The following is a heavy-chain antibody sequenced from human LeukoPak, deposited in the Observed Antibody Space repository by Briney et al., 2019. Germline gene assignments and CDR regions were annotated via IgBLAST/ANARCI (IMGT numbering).Heavy chain of an antibody. CDR1: GYTLTSYG. CDR2: ISAYNGNT. CDR3: ARDDWGYCSSTSCYFGAFDI. Sequence: ASVKVSCKASGYTLTSYGISWVRQAPGQGLEWMGWISAYNGNTNYAQKLQGRVTMTTDTSTSTAYMELRSLRSDDTAVYYCARDDWGYCSSTSCYFGAFDIWGQGTMVTVSS. D-gene: IGHD2-2*01. V-gene: IGHV1-18*01. J-gene: IGHJ3*02.